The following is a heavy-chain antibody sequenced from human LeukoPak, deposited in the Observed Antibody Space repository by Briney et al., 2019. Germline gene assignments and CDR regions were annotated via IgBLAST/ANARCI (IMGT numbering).Heavy chain of an antibody. V-gene: IGHV4-59*08. D-gene: IGHD6-6*01. CDR1: GGSISSYY. J-gene: IGHJ5*02. Sequence: SETLSLTCTVSGGSISSYYWSWIRQPPGKELEWIGYIYYTGNTNYNPSLKSRVTTSVDTSKNQFSLKLSSVTAADTAVYYCARRVAARSDYYFDPWGQGTLVTVSS. CDR2: IYYTGNT. CDR3: ARRVAARSDYYFDP.